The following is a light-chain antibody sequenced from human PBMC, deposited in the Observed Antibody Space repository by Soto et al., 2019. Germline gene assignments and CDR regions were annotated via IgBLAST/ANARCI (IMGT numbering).Light chain of an antibody. V-gene: IGKV2-30*01. CDR1: QSLAYIDGNTY. CDR2: RVS. CDR3: MQGTHWPPYT. J-gene: IGKJ2*01. Sequence: DVVMTQSPLSLPVTLGQPASISCRSSQSLAYIDGNTYLNWFQQRPGQSPRRLIYRVSNRDSGVPDRFSGSGNGNDFTLEISRVEAEDVGVYYCMQGTHWPPYTFGQGTKLEIK.